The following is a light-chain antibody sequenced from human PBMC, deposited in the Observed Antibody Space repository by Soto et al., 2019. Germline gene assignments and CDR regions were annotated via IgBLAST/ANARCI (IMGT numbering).Light chain of an antibody. V-gene: IGLV3-21*04. J-gene: IGLJ1*01. CDR3: QVWDSSNDHYV. CDR1: NIGSKS. Sequence: SSELTQPPSVSVAPGKTARITCGGDNIGSKSVHWYQQKPGQAPVLVIYYDTDRPSGIPERISGSNSGNTATLTNSRVEAGDEADYYCQVWDSSNDHYVFGTGTKVTVL. CDR2: YDT.